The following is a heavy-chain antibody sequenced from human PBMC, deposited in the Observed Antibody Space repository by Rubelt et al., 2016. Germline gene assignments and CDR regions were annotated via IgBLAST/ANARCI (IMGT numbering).Heavy chain of an antibody. J-gene: IGHJ5*02. Sequence: VWVSRINSDGSSTSYADSVKGRFTISRDNAKNTLYLQMNSLRAEDTAVYYCARGPWDLSGQGTLVTVSS. CDR2: INSDGSST. CDR3: ARGPWDL. V-gene: IGHV3-74*01.